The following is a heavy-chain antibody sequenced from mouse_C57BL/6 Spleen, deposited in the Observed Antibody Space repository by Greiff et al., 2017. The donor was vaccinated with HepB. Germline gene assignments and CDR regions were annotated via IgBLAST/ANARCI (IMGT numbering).Heavy chain of an antibody. CDR3: TTGIMRFHYFDY. CDR2: IDPENGDT. CDR1: GFNIKDDY. D-gene: IGHD1-2*01. J-gene: IGHJ2*01. Sequence: VHVKQSGAELVRPGASVKLSCTASGFNIKDDYMHWVKQRPEQGLEWIGWIDPENGDTEYASKFQGKATITADTSSNTAYLQLSSLTSEDTAVYYCTTGIMRFHYFDYWGQGTTLTVSS. V-gene: IGHV14-4*01.